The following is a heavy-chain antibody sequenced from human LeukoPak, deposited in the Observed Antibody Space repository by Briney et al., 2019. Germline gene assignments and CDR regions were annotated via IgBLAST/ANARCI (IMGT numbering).Heavy chain of an antibody. J-gene: IGHJ5*02. CDR1: GFTFDDYA. Sequence: GGSLRLSCAASGFTFDDYAMHWVRQAPGKGLEWVSGISWNSGSIGYADSVKGRFTISRDNAKNSLYLQMNSLRAEDTAVYYCARDHTYCSSTSCSPPNWFDPWGQGTLVTVSS. V-gene: IGHV3-9*01. CDR2: ISWNSGSI. D-gene: IGHD2-2*01. CDR3: ARDHTYCSSTSCSPPNWFDP.